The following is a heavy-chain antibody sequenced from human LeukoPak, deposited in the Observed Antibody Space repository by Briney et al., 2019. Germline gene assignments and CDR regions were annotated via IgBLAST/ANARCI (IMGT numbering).Heavy chain of an antibody. Sequence: ASVKVSCRASGYTFTGYYMHWVRQAPGQGLEWMGRINPNSGGTNYAQKFQGRVTMTRDTSISTAYMELSRLRSDDKAVYYCERERDWGITMLVVVNDAFDIWGQGTMVTVSS. J-gene: IGHJ3*02. V-gene: IGHV1-2*06. CDR2: INPNSGGT. CDR1: GYTFTGYY. D-gene: IGHD3-22*01. CDR3: ERERDWGITMLVVVNDAFDI.